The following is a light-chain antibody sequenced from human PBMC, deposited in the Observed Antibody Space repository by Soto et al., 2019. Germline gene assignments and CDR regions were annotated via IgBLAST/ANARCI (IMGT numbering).Light chain of an antibody. Sequence: QSALTQPPSVSGAPGQRVTIFCTGSTSNIGADYHVHWYRQLPGTAPRLLIYGNTNRPSGVPGRFSGSKSGTSASLAISGLQSEDEADYYCATWDDSLLAYVFGTGTKVTVL. CDR3: ATWDDSLLAYV. V-gene: IGLV1-40*01. CDR1: TSNIGADYH. J-gene: IGLJ1*01. CDR2: GNT.